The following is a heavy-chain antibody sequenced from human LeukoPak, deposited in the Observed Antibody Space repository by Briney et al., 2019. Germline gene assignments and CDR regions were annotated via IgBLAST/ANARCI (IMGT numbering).Heavy chain of an antibody. CDR1: GYTFTSYG. D-gene: IGHD6-6*01. V-gene: IGHV1-18*01. CDR2: ISAYNGNT. J-gene: IGHJ4*02. CDR3: ARSEYSSSPDFDY. Sequence: ASVKVSCKASGYTFTSYGISWVRQPPEQGLKWMGWISAYNGNTDYAQKLQGRVTMTTDTSTSTAYMELRSLRSDDTAVYYCARSEYSSSPDFDYWGQGTLVTVSS.